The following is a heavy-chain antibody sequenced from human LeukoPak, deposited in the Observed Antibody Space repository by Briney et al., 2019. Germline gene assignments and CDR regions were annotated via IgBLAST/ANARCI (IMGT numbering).Heavy chain of an antibody. CDR1: GFTFSSYA. CDR2: ISGSGGST. D-gene: IGHD3-22*01. J-gene: IGHJ4*02. Sequence: GGSLRLSCAASGFTFSSYAMSWVRQAPGKGLEWVSAISGSGGSTYYADSVKGRFTISRDNSKNTLYLHMNSLRAGDTAVYYCAKGDSSAFTYYFDYWGQGSLVTVSS. CDR3: AKGDSSAFTYYFDY. V-gene: IGHV3-23*01.